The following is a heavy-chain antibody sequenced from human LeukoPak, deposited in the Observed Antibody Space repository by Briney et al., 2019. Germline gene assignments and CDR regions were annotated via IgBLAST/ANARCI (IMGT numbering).Heavy chain of an antibody. CDR2: IYYSGST. CDR1: GGSISSGGYY. D-gene: IGHD2-21*02. Sequence: KTSETLSLTCTVSGGSISSGGYYWSWIRQHPGKGLKWIGYIYYSGSTYYNPSLKSRVTISVDTSKNQFSLKLSSVTAADTAVYYCARGSHIVVATAISPVAFDIWGQGTMVTVSS. J-gene: IGHJ3*02. CDR3: ARGSHIVVATAISPVAFDI. V-gene: IGHV4-31*03.